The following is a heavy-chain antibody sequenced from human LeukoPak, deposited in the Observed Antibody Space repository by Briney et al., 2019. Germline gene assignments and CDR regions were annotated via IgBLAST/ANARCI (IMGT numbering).Heavy chain of an antibody. V-gene: IGHV3-23*01. CDR1: GFTFSSYA. CDR3: AEDRNWNDAFDY. Sequence: GGSLRLSCAASGFTFSSYAMSWVRQAPGKGLEWVSAISGSGGSTYYADSVKGRFTISRDNSKNTLYLQMNSLRAEDTAVYYCAEDRNWNDAFDYWGQGTLVTVSS. D-gene: IGHD1-20*01. CDR2: ISGSGGST. J-gene: IGHJ4*02.